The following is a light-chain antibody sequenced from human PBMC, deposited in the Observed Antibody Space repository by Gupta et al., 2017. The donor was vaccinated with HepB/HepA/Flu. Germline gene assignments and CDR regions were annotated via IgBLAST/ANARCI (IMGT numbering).Light chain of an antibody. CDR2: DAS. CDR3: QQGYKRHGIT. CDR1: QSVDTY. Sequence: DIQMTQSPSPLSGSVRGRVTITCRASQSVDTYLSLYQQQPGKDPNLLLNDASTLQSSGPSRFSGSGAGTHDTPITNTLQHQDFSTYFCQQGYKRHGITFGGGTKVEI. J-gene: IGKJ4*01. V-gene: IGKV1-39*01.